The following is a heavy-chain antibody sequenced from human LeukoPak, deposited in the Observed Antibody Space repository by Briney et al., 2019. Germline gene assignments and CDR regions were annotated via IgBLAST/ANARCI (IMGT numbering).Heavy chain of an antibody. V-gene: IGHV3-30*18. CDR2: ISYDGSNK. Sequence: GRPLRLSCAASGFTFSSYTMHWVRQAPGKGLEWVAVISYDGSNKYYADSVKGRFTISRDNSKNTLYLQMNSLRAEDTAVYYCAKLFYGSGDQDDYWGQGTLVTVSS. CDR3: AKLFYGSGDQDDY. CDR1: GFTFSSYT. J-gene: IGHJ4*02. D-gene: IGHD3-10*01.